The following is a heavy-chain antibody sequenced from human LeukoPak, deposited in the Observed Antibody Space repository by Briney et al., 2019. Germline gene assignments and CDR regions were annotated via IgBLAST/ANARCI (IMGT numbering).Heavy chain of an antibody. CDR3: AKDPGQWLRLGGIDY. Sequence: GGSLRLSCAASGFTFNNYAMSWVRQAPGKGLEWVSAITGSGRSTYYADSVKGRFTISRDNSKNIIYLQMNSLRAEDTAVYYCAKDPGQWLRLGGIDYWGQGTLVTVSS. J-gene: IGHJ4*02. D-gene: IGHD5-12*01. V-gene: IGHV3-23*01. CDR1: GFTFNNYA. CDR2: ITGSGRST.